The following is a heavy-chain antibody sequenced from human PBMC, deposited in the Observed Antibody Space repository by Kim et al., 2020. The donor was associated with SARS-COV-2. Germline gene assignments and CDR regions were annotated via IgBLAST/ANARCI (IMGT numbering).Heavy chain of an antibody. D-gene: IGHD3-10*01. V-gene: IGHV1-69*04. Sequence: SVKVSCKASGGTFSSYAISWVRQAPGQGLEWMGRIIPILGIANYAQKFQGRVTITEDKSTSTAYMELSSLRSEDTAVYYCARDPYYYGSGSYYHDYWGQGTLVTVSS. J-gene: IGHJ4*02. CDR3: ARDPYYYGSGSYYHDY. CDR1: GGTFSSYA. CDR2: IIPILGIA.